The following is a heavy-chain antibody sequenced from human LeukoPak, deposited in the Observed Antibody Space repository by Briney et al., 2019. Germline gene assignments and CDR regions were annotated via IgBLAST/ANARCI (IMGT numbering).Heavy chain of an antibody. CDR3: ARDVGSSDAFDI. J-gene: IGHJ3*02. Sequence: SETLSLTCTVSGGSISNYYWSWIRQPAGKGLEWIGRIQTRRSTKYNPSLKSRVTMSVDTSKNQFSLKLSSVTAADTAVYYCARDVGSSDAFDIWGQGTMVIVSS. V-gene: IGHV4-4*07. D-gene: IGHD2-15*01. CDR1: GGSISNYY. CDR2: IQTRRST.